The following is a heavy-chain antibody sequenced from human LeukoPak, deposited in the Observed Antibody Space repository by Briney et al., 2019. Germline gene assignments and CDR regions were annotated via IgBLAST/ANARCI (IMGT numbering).Heavy chain of an antibody. J-gene: IGHJ4*02. D-gene: IGHD3-10*01. CDR3: ARDYYGSGSSSGGFDY. CDR1: GGTFINYA. V-gene: IGHV1-69*04. Sequence: ASVKVSCKASGGTFINYAISWVRQAPGQGLEWMGRIIPILDIANYAQKFQGRVTITADKSTSTAYMELSSLRSEDTAVFYCARDYYGSGSSSGGFDYWGQGTLVTVSS. CDR2: IIPILDIA.